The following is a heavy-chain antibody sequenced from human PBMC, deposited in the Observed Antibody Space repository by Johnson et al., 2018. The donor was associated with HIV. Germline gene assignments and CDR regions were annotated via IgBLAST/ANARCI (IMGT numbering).Heavy chain of an antibody. CDR2: INGDGSST. J-gene: IGHJ3*02. CDR3: ASYYKFWSDLMGISFDI. CDR1: GFTFSSHW. V-gene: IGHV3-74*02. Sequence: VQLVESGGGLVQPGGSLRLSCATSGFTFSSHWIHWVRQAPGKGLLWVSRINGDGSSTNYANSVKGRFTISRDNSKNTLYLQMNSLSAEDTAVYYCASYYKFWSDLMGISFDIWGQGTMVTVSS. D-gene: IGHD3-3*01.